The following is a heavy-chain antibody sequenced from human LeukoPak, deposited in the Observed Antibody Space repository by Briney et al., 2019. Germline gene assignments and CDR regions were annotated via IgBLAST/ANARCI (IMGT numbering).Heavy chain of an antibody. V-gene: IGHV3-30*03. CDR1: GFTFSSYG. D-gene: IGHD5-24*01. CDR3: ASPGRDGYNPLDY. CDR2: ISYNGSNK. Sequence: GRSLRLSCAASGFTFSSYGMHWVRQAPGKGLEWVAVISYNGSNKYYADSVKGRFTISRDNSKNTLYLQMNSLKTEDTAVYYCASPGRDGYNPLDYWGQGTLVTVSS. J-gene: IGHJ4*02.